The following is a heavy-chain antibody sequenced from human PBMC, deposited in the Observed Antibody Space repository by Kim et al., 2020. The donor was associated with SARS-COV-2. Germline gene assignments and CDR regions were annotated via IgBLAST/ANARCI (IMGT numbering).Heavy chain of an antibody. CDR3: ARDQGRWFGELSGWFDP. V-gene: IGHV3-30*07. D-gene: IGHD3-10*01. J-gene: IGHJ5*02. Sequence: VKGRFTISRDNSKNTLYLQMNSLRAEDTAVYYCARDQGRWFGELSGWFDPWGQGTLVTVSS.